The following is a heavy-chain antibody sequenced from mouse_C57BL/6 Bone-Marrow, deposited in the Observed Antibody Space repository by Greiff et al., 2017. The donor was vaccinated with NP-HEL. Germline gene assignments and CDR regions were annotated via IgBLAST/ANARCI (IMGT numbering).Heavy chain of an antibody. J-gene: IGHJ2*01. D-gene: IGHD1-1*01. CDR1: GYTFTSYW. V-gene: IGHV1-72*01. CDR2: IDPNSGGT. CDR3: ARGITTVLGRYYFDY. Sequence: QVQLQQSGAELVKPGASVKLSCKASGYTFTSYWMHWVKQRPGRGLEWIGRIDPNSGGTKYNEKFKSKATLTVDKPSRTAYMQLSSLTSEDSAVYFCARGITTVLGRYYFDYWGQGTTLTVSS.